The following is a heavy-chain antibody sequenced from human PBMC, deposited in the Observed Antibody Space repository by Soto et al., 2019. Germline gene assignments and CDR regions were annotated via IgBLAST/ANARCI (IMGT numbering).Heavy chain of an antibody. CDR2: ISGSGGST. CDR3: ATVPRKISGHGSFEP. V-gene: IGHV3-23*01. CDR1: GFTFSSYA. D-gene: IGHD2-15*01. Sequence: GWSLRLSCAASGFTFSSYAMSLVRQAPGKGLEWVSAISGSGGSTYYADSVKGRFTISRDNSKNTLYLQMNSLRAEDTAVYYCATVPRKISGHGSFEPWGKGTLVTVSS. J-gene: IGHJ5*02.